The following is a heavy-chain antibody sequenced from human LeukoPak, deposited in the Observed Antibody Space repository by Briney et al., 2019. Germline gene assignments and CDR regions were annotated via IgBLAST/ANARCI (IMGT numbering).Heavy chain of an antibody. J-gene: IGHJ4*02. Sequence: GGPLRLSCAASGFTFSSYWMSWVRQAPGKGLEWVANIKQDGSEKYYVDSVKGRFTISRDNAKNSLYLQMNSLRAEDTAVYYCARDENYDSSGTLLDYWGQGTLVTVSS. D-gene: IGHD3-22*01. CDR3: ARDENYDSSGTLLDY. V-gene: IGHV3-7*01. CDR1: GFTFSSYW. CDR2: IKQDGSEK.